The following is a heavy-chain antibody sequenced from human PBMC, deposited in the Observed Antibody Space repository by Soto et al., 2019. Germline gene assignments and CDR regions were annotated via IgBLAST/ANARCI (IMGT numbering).Heavy chain of an antibody. V-gene: IGHV3-30-3*01. Sequence: GGSLRLSYAASGFTFSSYAMHWVRQAPGKGLEWVAVISYDGSNKYYADSVKGRFTISRDNSKNTLYLQMNSLRAEDTAVYYCARDRSGGSCLDYWGQGTLVTVSS. CDR1: GFTFSSYA. D-gene: IGHD2-15*01. J-gene: IGHJ4*02. CDR3: ARDRSGGSCLDY. CDR2: ISYDGSNK.